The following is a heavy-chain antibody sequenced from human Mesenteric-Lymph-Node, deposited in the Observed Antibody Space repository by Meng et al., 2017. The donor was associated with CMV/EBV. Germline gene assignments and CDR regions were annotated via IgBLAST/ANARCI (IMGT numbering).Heavy chain of an antibody. CDR2: ISSSGSTI. Sequence: GESLKISCAASGFTFSSYEMNWVRQAPGKGLEWVSYISSSGSTIYYADSVKGRFTISRDNAKNSLYLQMNSLRAEDTAVYYCTAFDIVVVPAAIGLWGQGTLVTVSS. D-gene: IGHD2-2*01. CDR3: TAFDIVVVPAAIGL. V-gene: IGHV3-48*03. CDR1: GFTFSSYE. J-gene: IGHJ5*02.